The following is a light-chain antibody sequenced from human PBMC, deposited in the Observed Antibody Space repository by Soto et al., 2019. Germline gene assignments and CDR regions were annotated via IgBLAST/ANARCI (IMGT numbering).Light chain of an antibody. Sequence: QSALTQPASVSGSPGQSITISCTGTSSDVGGYNYVSWYQQYPGKAPKLMIYDVSNRPSGISDRFSASKSGNTASLTISGRQAEDEADYYCSSFTSSSTHVFGPGTKVTVL. V-gene: IGLV2-14*01. CDR3: SSFTSSSTHV. CDR2: DVS. CDR1: SSDVGGYNY. J-gene: IGLJ1*01.